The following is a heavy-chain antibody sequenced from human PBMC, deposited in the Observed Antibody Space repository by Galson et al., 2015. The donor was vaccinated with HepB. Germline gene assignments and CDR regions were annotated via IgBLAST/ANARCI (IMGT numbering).Heavy chain of an antibody. CDR2: IIPIFGTA. J-gene: IGHJ4*02. CDR1: GGTFSSYA. CDR3: ARAAVYGGKAGSFDY. Sequence: SVKVSCKASGGTFSSYAISWVRQAPGQGLEWMGGIIPIFGTANYAQKFQGRVTITADESTSTAYMELSSLRSEDTAVYYCARAAVYGGKAGSFDYWGQGTLVTVSS. D-gene: IGHD4-23*01. V-gene: IGHV1-69*13.